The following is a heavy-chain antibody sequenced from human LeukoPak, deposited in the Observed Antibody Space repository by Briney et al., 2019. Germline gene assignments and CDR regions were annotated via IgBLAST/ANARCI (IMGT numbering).Heavy chain of an antibody. CDR2: FDPEDGET. J-gene: IGHJ4*02. CDR1: GYTLTELS. V-gene: IGHV1-24*01. D-gene: IGHD5-24*01. CDR3: ATDLRDGYNLWY. Sequence: ASVKVSCKVSGYTLTELSMHWVRQAPGKGLEWMGGFDPEDGETIYAQKFQGRVTMIEDTSTDTAYMELSSLRSEDTAVYYCATDLRDGYNLWYWGQGTLVTVSS.